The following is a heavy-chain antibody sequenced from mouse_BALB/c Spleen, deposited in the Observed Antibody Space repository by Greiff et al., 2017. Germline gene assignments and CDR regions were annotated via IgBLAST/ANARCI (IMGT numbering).Heavy chain of an antibody. Sequence: VQLQQSGAELVRPGASVTLSCKASGYTFTDYEMHWVKQTPVHGLEWIGAIDPETGGTAYNQKFKGKATLTADKSSSTAYMELRSLTSEDSAVYYCTRSYYYGSSPAYWGQGTLVTVSA. J-gene: IGHJ3*01. CDR3: TRSYYYGSSPAY. D-gene: IGHD1-1*01. CDR1: GYTFTDYE. CDR2: IDPETGGT. V-gene: IGHV1-15*01.